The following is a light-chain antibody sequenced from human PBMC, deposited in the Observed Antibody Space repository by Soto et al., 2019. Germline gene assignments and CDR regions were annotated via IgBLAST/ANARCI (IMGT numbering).Light chain of an antibody. Sequence: EIVMTQSPATLSVSPGERATLSCRASQSVSSYLACYQQKPGQAPRLIIYGASTRATGIPARFSGGGSGTEFTLTISSLQSEDFAVYYCQQYNNWPYTFGQGTKLEIK. CDR1: QSVSSY. CDR3: QQYNNWPYT. J-gene: IGKJ2*01. V-gene: IGKV3-15*01. CDR2: GAS.